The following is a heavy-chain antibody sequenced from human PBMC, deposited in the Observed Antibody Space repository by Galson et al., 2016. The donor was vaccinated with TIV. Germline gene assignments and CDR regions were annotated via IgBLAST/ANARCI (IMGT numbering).Heavy chain of an antibody. J-gene: IGHJ6*02. CDR3: AKDAGYSYGYDYGMDV. V-gene: IGHV3-30*18. CDR1: GFIFSDYA. CDR2: ISYGGNNK. Sequence: SLRLSCAASGFIFSDYAIHWVRQAPGKGLEWVALISYGGNNKFYGDSVKGRFTISRDNSKNTVSLQMNSLRAEETAVYYCAKDAGYSYGYDYGMDVWGQGTTVTVSS. D-gene: IGHD5-18*01.